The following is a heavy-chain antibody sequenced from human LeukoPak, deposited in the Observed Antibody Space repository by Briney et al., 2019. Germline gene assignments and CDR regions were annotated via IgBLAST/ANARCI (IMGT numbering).Heavy chain of an antibody. CDR2: INPSGGST. CDR1: GYTFTSYY. V-gene: IGHV1-46*01. CDR3: ARETQLGLGYCSSTSCYPHWFDP. Sequence: ASVKVSCKASGYTFTSYYMHWVRQAPGQGLEWMGIINPSGGSTSYAQKFQGRVTMTRDTSTSTVYMELSSLRSEDTAVYYCARETQLGLGYCSSTSCYPHWFDPWGQGTLVTVSS. D-gene: IGHD2-2*01. J-gene: IGHJ5*02.